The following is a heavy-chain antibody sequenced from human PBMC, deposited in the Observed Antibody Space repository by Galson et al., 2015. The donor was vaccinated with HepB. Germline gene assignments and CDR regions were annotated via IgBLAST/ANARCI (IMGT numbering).Heavy chain of an antibody. D-gene: IGHD3-22*01. CDR1: GFTFDDYA. J-gene: IGHJ6*02. CDR2: ISWNSGSM. Sequence: SLRLSCAASGFTFDDYAMHWVRQAPGKGLEWVSGISWNSGSMGYADSVKGRFTISRDNAKNSLYLQMNSLRAEDTALYYCTKELGYYDSSGYYSGYYSYGLDVWGQGTSVTVSS. CDR3: TKELGYYDSSGYYSGYYSYGLDV. V-gene: IGHV3-9*01.